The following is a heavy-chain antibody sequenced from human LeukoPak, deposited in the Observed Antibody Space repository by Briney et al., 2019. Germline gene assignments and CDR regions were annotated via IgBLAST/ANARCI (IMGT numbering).Heavy chain of an antibody. J-gene: IGHJ5*02. CDR3: ARVRGVRGVNTYNWFDP. CDR1: GYTFTSYD. CDR2: MNPNRGNT. D-gene: IGHD3-10*01. Sequence: SVKVSCQASGYTFTSYDINWVRQATGPGLEWMGWMNPNRGNTGYAQKFQGRVTMTRNTSISTAYMELSSLRSEDTAVYYCARVRGVRGVNTYNWFDPWGQGTLVTVSS. V-gene: IGHV1-8*01.